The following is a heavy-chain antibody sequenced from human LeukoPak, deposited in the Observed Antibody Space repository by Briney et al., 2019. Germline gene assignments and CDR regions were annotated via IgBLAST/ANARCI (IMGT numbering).Heavy chain of an antibody. V-gene: IGHV4-34*01. J-gene: IGHJ4*02. CDR1: GVSFSGYY. CDR2: INHSGST. CDR3: ARLYGDYRDY. Sequence: SETLSLTCAVYGVSFSGYYWSWIRQPPGKGLEWIGEINHSGSTNYNPSLKSRVTISVDTSKNQFSLKLSSVTAADTAVYYCARLYGDYRDYWGQGTLVTVSS. D-gene: IGHD4-17*01.